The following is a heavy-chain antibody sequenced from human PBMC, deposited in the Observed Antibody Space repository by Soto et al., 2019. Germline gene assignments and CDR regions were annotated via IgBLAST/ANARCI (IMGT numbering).Heavy chain of an antibody. CDR1: GGSINSGLYY. V-gene: IGHV4-31*03. CDR2: IYSRGNT. CDR3: ERARPGSYFVLEL. Sequence: QVQLQESGPGRVNPSQTLSLTCTVSGGSINSGLYYWTWIRQHPEKGLEWIGYIYSRGNTYDTPSLKSRVDMAVDSSQNQSSLRVNSVYAADTAVYYCERARPGSYFVLELWGRGTLVTVSS. J-gene: IGHJ4*02. D-gene: IGHD3-10*01.